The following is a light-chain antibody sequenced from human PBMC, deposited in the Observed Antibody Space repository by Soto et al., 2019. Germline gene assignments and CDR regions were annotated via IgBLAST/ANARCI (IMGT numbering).Light chain of an antibody. CDR1: QSVSSNY. Sequence: EIVLTQSPGTLSLSPGERATLSCRASQSVSSNYLAWYQQKPGQAPSLLIYGASSRATGIPDWFSGSGSGTDFTLTISRPEPEDFGMYYCQQYGTSAPITFGQGTRVEIE. CDR3: QQYGTSAPIT. J-gene: IGKJ5*01. CDR2: GAS. V-gene: IGKV3-20*01.